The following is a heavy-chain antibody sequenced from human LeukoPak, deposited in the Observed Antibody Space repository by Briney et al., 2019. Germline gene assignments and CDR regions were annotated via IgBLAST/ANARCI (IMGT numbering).Heavy chain of an antibody. Sequence: ASVKVSCKASGYTFTGYYMHWVRQAPGQGLEWMGWINPNSGGTNYAQKFQGRVTMTRDTSISTAYMELSRLRSDDTAVYYCARVRSGDYYDSFDYWGQGTLVTVSS. D-gene: IGHD3-22*01. V-gene: IGHV1-2*02. CDR2: INPNSGGT. J-gene: IGHJ4*02. CDR3: ARVRSGDYYDSFDY. CDR1: GYTFTGYY.